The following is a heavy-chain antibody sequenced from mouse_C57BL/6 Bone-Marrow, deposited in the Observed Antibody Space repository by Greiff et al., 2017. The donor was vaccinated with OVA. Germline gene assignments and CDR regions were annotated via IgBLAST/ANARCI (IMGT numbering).Heavy chain of an antibody. V-gene: IGHV1-64*01. CDR2: IHPNSGST. CDR3: ARSYGSRFDY. CDR1: GYTFTSYW. D-gene: IGHD1-1*01. J-gene: IGHJ2*01. Sequence: QVQLQQPGAELVKPGASVKLSCKASGYTFTSYWMHWVKQRPGQGLEWIGMIHPNSGSTNYNEKFKSQATLTVDKSSSTAYMQLSSLTSEDSAVYYCARSYGSRFDYWGQGTTLTVSS.